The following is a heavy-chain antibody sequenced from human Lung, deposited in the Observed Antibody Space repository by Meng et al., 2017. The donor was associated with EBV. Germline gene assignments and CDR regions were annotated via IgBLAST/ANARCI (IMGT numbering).Heavy chain of an antibody. CDR3: VRVAWGVRGYYFDY. D-gene: IGHD3-10*01. CDR2: VYHSDDT. J-gene: IGHJ4*02. V-gene: IGHV4-4*02. Sequence: QGRLQESGPGLVKPSGTLSLTCAVSGGSISNTNWWSWVRQPPGKGLEWIGEVYHSDDTNYSPSLKGRVTISVDTSKNQFSLDLTSVTAAGTAVYYCVRVAWGVRGYYFDYWGQGILVTVSS. CDR1: GGSISNTNW.